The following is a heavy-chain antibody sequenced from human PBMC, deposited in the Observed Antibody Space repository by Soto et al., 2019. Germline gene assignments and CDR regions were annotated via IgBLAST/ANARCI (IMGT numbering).Heavy chain of an antibody. D-gene: IGHD1-26*01. CDR1: GFSFSRYW. CDR3: ATGQWELDY. J-gene: IGHJ4*02. CDR2: INQDGSEK. V-gene: IGHV3-7*03. Sequence: EVQLVEAGGGLVQPGGSLRLSCTDFGFSFSRYWMNWVRQAPGKGLEWVANINQDGSEKSYVDSVKGRLSISRDNAKNSVQLQMNSLRTDDTAVYYCATGQWELDYWGQGTLVTVSS.